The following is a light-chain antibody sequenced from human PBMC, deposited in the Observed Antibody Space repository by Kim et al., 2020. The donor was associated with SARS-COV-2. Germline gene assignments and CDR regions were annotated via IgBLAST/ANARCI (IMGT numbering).Light chain of an antibody. CDR1: QSVSRY. V-gene: IGKV3-11*01. CDR3: KQRSTWYA. CDR2: DAS. J-gene: IGKJ2*01. Sequence: EIVLTQSPATLSLSPGERATLSCRASQSVSRYLAWYQQKPGQAPRLLISDASNRATGIPARFSGSGSGTDFTLTISSLEPEDFAVYYCKQRSTWYAFGQGTKLEI.